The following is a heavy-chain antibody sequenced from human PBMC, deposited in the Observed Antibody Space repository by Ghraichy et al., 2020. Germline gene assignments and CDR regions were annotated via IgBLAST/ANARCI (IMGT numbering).Heavy chain of an antibody. D-gene: IGHD2-8*02. Sequence: GGSLRLSCAASGFSLTDSWMYWVRQVPGKGLVWVSHLSPAANIINYVESVRGRFTISRETAKNKLFLQMDRLRVDDTAIYYCARGDFRLVDWGRETLVTVS. J-gene: IGHJ4*02. CDR2: LSPAANII. V-gene: IGHV3-74*01. CDR3: ARGDFRLVD. CDR1: GFSLTDSW.